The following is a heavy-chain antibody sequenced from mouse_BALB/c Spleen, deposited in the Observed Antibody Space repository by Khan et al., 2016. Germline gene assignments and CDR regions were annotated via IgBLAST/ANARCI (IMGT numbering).Heavy chain of an antibody. CDR2: INPYSGES. CDR3: SRYRYYYGSSRYFDV. CDR1: GYTFTNYG. J-gene: IGHJ1*01. Sequence: QIQLVQSGPELKRPGKTVKISCKASGYTFTNYGITWVKQAPGKGLKWMGWINPYSGESTYADDFQGRFAFSMETSSNTAYLQLINLRNEDTATYFCSRYRYYYGSSRYFDVWGAGTTVTVSS. D-gene: IGHD1-1*01. V-gene: IGHV9-3-1*01.